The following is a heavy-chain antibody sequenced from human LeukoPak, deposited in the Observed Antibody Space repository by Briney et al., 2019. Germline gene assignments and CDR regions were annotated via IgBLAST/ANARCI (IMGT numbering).Heavy chain of an antibody. CDR1: GGSINTTY. CDR3: ARETIRLLWFGEPTDAFDI. J-gene: IGHJ3*02. Sequence: SETLSLTCSVSGGSINTTYWSWIRQPPGRGLEWIGSIHYSGSTNYNPSLKSRVTISVDTSKNQFSLKLSSVTAADTAVYYCARETIRLLWFGEPTDAFDIWGQGTMVTVSS. CDR2: IHYSGST. V-gene: IGHV4-59*01. D-gene: IGHD3-10*01.